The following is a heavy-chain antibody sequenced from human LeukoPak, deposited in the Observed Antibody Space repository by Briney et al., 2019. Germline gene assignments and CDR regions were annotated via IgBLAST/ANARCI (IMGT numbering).Heavy chain of an antibody. J-gene: IGHJ4*02. CDR2: IYHSGST. V-gene: IGHV4-38-2*02. D-gene: IGHD3-3*01. Sequence: TSETLSLTCTVSGYSISSGCYWGWIRQPPGKGLEWIGSIYHSGSTYYNPSLKSRATISVDTSKNQFSLKLSYVTAADTAVYYCARDNDDFWSGKENYFDYWGQGTLVTVSS. CDR1: GYSISSGCY. CDR3: ARDNDDFWSGKENYFDY.